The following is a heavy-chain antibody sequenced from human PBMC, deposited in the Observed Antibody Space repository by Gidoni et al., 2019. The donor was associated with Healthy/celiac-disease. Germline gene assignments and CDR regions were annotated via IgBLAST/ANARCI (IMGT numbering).Heavy chain of an antibody. V-gene: IGHV1-18*01. CDR1: GYTFSSYG. D-gene: IGHD3-9*01. Sequence: QVQLVQSGAEVKKPGASVKVSCKASGYTFSSYGIRWVRQDPGQGLEWMGWISAYNGNTNYAQKLQGRVTMTTDTSTSTAYMELRSLRSDDTAVYYCARSRYFDWLNNTYYYDGMDVWGQGTTVTVSS. CDR2: ISAYNGNT. CDR3: ARSRYFDWLNNTYYYDGMDV. J-gene: IGHJ6*02.